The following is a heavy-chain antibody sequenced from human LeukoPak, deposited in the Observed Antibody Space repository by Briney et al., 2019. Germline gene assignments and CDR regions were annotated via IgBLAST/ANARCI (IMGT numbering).Heavy chain of an antibody. CDR1: GFTFSSYS. Sequence: GGSLRLSCAASGFTFSSYSMNWVRQAPGKGLEWVSTISSSSSYIYYADSVKGRFTISRDNAKNSLYLQMNSLRAEDTAVYYCARDYYDSSPIRYFDLWGRGTLVTVSS. CDR3: ARDYYDSSPIRYFDL. D-gene: IGHD3-22*01. J-gene: IGHJ2*01. V-gene: IGHV3-21*01. CDR2: ISSSSSYI.